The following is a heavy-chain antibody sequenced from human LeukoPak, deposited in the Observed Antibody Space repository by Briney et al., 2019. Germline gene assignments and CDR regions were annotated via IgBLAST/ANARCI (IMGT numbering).Heavy chain of an antibody. CDR1: GYTFTSYD. CDR3: ARDPYRIYYYYYGMDV. V-gene: IGHV1-8*01. Sequence: VASVKVSCNASGYTFTSYDINWVRQATGQGLEWMGWMNPNSGNTGYAQKFQGRVTMTRNTSISTAYMELSSLRSEDTAVYYCARDPYRIYYYYYGMDVWGQGTTVTVSS. D-gene: IGHD2-15*01. CDR2: MNPNSGNT. J-gene: IGHJ6*02.